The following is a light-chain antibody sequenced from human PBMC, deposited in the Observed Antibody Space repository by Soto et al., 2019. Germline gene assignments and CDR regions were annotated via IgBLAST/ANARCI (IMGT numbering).Light chain of an antibody. Sequence: ELVMTQSPATRSASPGESATLSCRASQSISSNKLAWYQQKPGQAPILLLFGVSNRATGIPARFSGSGSGTDFSLTISSLQSEDFEVYYCQQYDYWPRTFGQGTKVDIK. J-gene: IGKJ1*01. CDR2: GVS. CDR3: QQYDYWPRT. CDR1: QSISSN. V-gene: IGKV3-15*01.